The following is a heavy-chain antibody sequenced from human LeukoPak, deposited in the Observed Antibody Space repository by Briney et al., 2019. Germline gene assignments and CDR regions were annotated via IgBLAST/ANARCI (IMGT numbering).Heavy chain of an antibody. J-gene: IGHJ4*02. V-gene: IGHV3-23*01. Sequence: GGSLRLSCAVSGFTFNNYAMMWVRQAPGKGPEWVSAIRGSGGYPQYADSVKGRFTISRDNSKNTLYLQMNSLRAEDTAVYYCAKGTYYYDSSGAKDYWGQGTLVTVSS. CDR3: AKGTYYYDSSGAKDY. CDR2: IRGSGGYP. CDR1: GFTFNNYA. D-gene: IGHD3-22*01.